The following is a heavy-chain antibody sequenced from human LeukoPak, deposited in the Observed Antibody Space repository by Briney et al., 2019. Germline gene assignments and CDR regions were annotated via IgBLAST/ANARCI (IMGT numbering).Heavy chain of an antibody. V-gene: IGHV1-18*01. CDR3: ARHGFCSGGSCYQYYFDY. CDR2: ISAYNGNT. CDR1: GYIFTSYG. Sequence: GASVKVSCKASGYIFTSYGISWVRQAPGQGLEWMGWISAYNGNTNYAQKLQGRVTMTTDTSTSTAYMELRSLRSDDTAVYYCARHGFCSGGSCYQYYFDYWGQGTLVTVSS. D-gene: IGHD2-15*01. J-gene: IGHJ4*02.